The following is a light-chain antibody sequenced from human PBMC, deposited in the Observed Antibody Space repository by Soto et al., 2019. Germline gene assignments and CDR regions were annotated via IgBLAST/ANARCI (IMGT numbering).Light chain of an antibody. CDR2: GTS. Sequence: EIVMTQSPVTLSVSPGERAALSCRASQSVGSNFAWYQQRPGQAPRVLIYGTSTGATGVPARFSGSGSGTDFTLTISSLQSEDFAVYYCQQYNNWPYTFGQGTRLEIK. J-gene: IGKJ2*01. V-gene: IGKV3-15*01. CDR1: QSVGSN. CDR3: QQYNNWPYT.